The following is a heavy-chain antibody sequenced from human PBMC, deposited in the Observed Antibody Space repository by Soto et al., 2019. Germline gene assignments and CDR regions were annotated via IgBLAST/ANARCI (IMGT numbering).Heavy chain of an antibody. D-gene: IGHD2-21*02. CDR2: ISYDGSNK. V-gene: IGHV3-30*18. Sequence: PGGSLRLSCAASGFTFSSYGMHWVRQAPGKGLEWVAVISYDGSNKYYADSVKGRFTISRDNSKNTLYLQMNSLRAEDTAVYYCAKDGVAYCGGDCYSDYWGQGTLVTAPQ. J-gene: IGHJ4*02. CDR3: AKDGVAYCGGDCYSDY. CDR1: GFTFSSYG.